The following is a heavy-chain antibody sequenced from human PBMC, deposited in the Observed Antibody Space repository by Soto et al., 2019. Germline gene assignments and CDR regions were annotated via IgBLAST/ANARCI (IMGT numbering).Heavy chain of an antibody. CDR2: IDIDGSST. CDR1: GFTFSSNW. V-gene: IGHV3-74*01. CDR3: AREVVVAATRTYCDYYGMDV. Sequence: EVQLVESGGGLVQPGGSLRLSCAASGFTFSSNWMHWVRQAPGKGLVWVSHIDIDGSSTNYADSVKGRFTISTDNAKNTGYLQMNSLRAEDTAVYYCAREVVVAATRTYCDYYGMDVWGQGTTVTVSS. J-gene: IGHJ6*02. D-gene: IGHD2-15*01.